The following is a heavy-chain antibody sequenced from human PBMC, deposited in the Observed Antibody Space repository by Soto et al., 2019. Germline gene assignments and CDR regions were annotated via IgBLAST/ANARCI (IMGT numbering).Heavy chain of an antibody. CDR2: ISDSGTNT. CDR1: GFTFTNFA. Sequence: EVQVLESGGGLVQPGGSLRLSCAASGFTFTNFAMSWVRQAPGEGLEWVSSISDSGTNTYYADSVKGRFAISRDNPKNTLYLQMNRLRAEDTAVYYCVRGASGTNWFDPRSQGTLVTVSS. J-gene: IGHJ5*02. V-gene: IGHV3-23*01. CDR3: VRGASGTNWFDP. D-gene: IGHD3-10*01.